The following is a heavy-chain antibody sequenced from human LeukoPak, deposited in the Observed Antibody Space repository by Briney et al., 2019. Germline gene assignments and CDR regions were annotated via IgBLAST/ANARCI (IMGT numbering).Heavy chain of an antibody. J-gene: IGHJ3*02. V-gene: IGHV3-43D*03. CDR2: IRWDGGST. Sequence: GGSLRLSCAASGFTFDDYAMHWVRQAPGKGLEWVSLIRWDGGSTYYADSVKGRFTISRDNSKNSLYLQMNSLRAEDTALYYCAKPMSLGPLVQERGDDAFDIWGQGAMVTVSS. D-gene: IGHD3-10*01. CDR1: GFTFDDYA. CDR3: AKPMSLGPLVQERGDDAFDI.